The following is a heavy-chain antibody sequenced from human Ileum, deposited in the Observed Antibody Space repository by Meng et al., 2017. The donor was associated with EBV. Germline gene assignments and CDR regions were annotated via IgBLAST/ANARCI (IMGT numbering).Heavy chain of an antibody. V-gene: IGHV4-61*01. CDR1: GASVTSSCYY. D-gene: IGHD1-26*01. Sequence: VYIQQSGPGLVIPSETLSLTCTFSGASVTSSCYYWSWLRQSPGKGLELLGYVNYNGDSTYNPSLKSRVTIFIDTPKKQFYLNLTSATAAETAIYYCARDLRVGGAFDYWGQGTLVTVSS. CDR2: VNYNGDS. CDR3: ARDLRVGGAFDY. J-gene: IGHJ4*02.